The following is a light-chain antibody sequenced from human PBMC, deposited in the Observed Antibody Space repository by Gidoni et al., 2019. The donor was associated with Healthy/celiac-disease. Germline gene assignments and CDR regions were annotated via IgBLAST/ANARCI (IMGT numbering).Light chain of an antibody. V-gene: IGLV2-14*01. J-gene: IGLJ1*01. Sequence: SALTHPSSASGPPGPSITISCTGTSSDVGGYNYVSWYQQPPGKAPKLMIYEVSNRPSGVSNRFSGSKSGNTASLTISGLQAEDEADYYCSSYTSSSSWVFGTGTKVTVL. CDR2: EVS. CDR3: SSYTSSSSWV. CDR1: SSDVGGYNY.